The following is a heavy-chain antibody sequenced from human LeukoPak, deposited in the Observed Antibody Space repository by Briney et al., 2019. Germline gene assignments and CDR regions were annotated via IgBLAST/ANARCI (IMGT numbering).Heavy chain of an antibody. V-gene: IGHV3-21*01. CDR1: GFTFSSYS. Sequence: SGGSLRLSCAASGFTFSSYSMNWVRQAPGKELEWVSSISSSSSYIYYADSVKGRFTISRDNAKNSLYLQMNSLRAEDTAVYYCARAQDYLDAFDIWGQGTMVTVSS. CDR2: ISSSSSYI. D-gene: IGHD3-16*01. J-gene: IGHJ3*02. CDR3: ARAQDYLDAFDI.